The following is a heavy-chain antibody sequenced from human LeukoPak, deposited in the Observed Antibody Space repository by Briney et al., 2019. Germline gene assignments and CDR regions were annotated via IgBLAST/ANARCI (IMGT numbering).Heavy chain of an antibody. J-gene: IGHJ4*02. CDR2: ISDSGTRT. D-gene: IGHD4-17*01. Sequence: GGSLRLSCAASGFTFSSNATIRVRQAPGKGLEWVSSISDSGTRTYYADSVKGRFTISRDNSKSTLYLQMNSLRAEDTAVHYCASGGTVTRIDYWGQGTLVTVSS. CDR1: GFTFSSNA. CDR3: ASGGTVTRIDY. V-gene: IGHV3-23*01.